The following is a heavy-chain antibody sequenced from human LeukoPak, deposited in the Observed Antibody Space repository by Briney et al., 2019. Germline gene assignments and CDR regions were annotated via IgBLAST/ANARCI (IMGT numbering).Heavy chain of an antibody. Sequence: PPGGSLRLSCAASGFTFSSYGMHWVRQAPGKGLEWVSAISGSGGSTYYADSVKGRFTISRDNSKNTLYLQMNSLRAEDTAVYYCAKGLGYCSSTSCYIENFDYWGQGTLVTVSS. J-gene: IGHJ4*02. V-gene: IGHV3-23*01. D-gene: IGHD2-2*02. CDR2: ISGSGGST. CDR1: GFTFSSYG. CDR3: AKGLGYCSSTSCYIENFDY.